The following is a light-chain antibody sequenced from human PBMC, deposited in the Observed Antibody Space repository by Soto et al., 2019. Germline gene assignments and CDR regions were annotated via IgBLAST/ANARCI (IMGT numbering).Light chain of an antibody. J-gene: IGLJ3*02. V-gene: IGLV1-44*01. Sequence: QSVLTQPPSASGTRRVTISCSGSSSNIGSNTVTWYQQLPGTAPKLLIYSNNQRPSGVPDRFSGSKSGTSASLAISGLQSDDEADYYCAAWDDSLDGWVFGGGTKLTVL. CDR3: AAWDDSLDGWV. CDR2: SNN. CDR1: SSNIGSNT.